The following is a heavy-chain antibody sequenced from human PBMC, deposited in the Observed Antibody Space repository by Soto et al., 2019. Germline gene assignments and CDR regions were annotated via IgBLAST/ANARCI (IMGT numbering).Heavy chain of an antibody. Sequence: SETLSLTCTVSGGSVSSGSYYWSWIRQPPGKGLEWIGYIYYSGSTNYNPSLKSRVTTSVDTSKNQFSLKLSSVTAADTAVYYCAREDLGYCSSTSCYSYGMDVWGQGTTVTVSS. V-gene: IGHV4-61*01. CDR1: GGSVSSGSYY. CDR3: AREDLGYCSSTSCYSYGMDV. J-gene: IGHJ6*02. CDR2: IYYSGST. D-gene: IGHD2-2*01.